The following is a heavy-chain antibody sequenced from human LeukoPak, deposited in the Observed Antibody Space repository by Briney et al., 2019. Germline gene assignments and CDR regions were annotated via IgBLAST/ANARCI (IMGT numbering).Heavy chain of an antibody. V-gene: IGHV1-8*01. CDR3: ARGLPDFWSGYYRRRFDP. CDR2: MNPNSGNT. CDR1: GYTFTSYD. Sequence: ASVKVSCKASGYTFTSYDINWVRQATGQGLEWMGWMNPNSGNTGYAQKFQGRVTMTRNTSISTAYMELSSLRSEDTAVYYCARGLPDFWSGYYRRRFDPWGQGTLVTVSS. J-gene: IGHJ5*02. D-gene: IGHD3-3*01.